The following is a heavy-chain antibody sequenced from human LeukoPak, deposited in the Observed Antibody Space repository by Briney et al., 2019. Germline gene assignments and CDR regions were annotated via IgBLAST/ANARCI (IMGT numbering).Heavy chain of an antibody. CDR3: AKDSGPGWLQFFDY. D-gene: IGHD5-24*01. V-gene: IGHV3-11*01. CDR1: GFTFSDYY. Sequence: GGSLRLSCAASGFTFSDYYMNWIRQAPGKGLEWVSYISSSGSTIYYADSVKGRFTLSRDKAKNSLFLQMNSLRPEDTAVYYCAKDSGPGWLQFFDYWGQGTLVTVSS. CDR2: ISSSGSTI. J-gene: IGHJ4*02.